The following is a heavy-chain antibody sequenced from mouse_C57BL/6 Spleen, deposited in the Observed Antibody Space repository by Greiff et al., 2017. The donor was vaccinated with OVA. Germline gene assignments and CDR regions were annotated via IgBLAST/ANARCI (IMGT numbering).Heavy chain of an antibody. D-gene: IGHD2-3*01. CDR1: GYAFTNYL. V-gene: IGHV1-54*01. J-gene: IGHJ2*01. CDR3: ARSNDGSFDY. CDR2: INPGSGGT. Sequence: QVQLQQSGAELVRPGTSVKVSCKASGYAFTNYLIEWVKQRPGQGLEWIGVINPGSGGTNYNEKFKGKATLTADKSSSTAYMQLSSLSSEDSAVYFCARSNDGSFDYWGQGTTLTVSS.